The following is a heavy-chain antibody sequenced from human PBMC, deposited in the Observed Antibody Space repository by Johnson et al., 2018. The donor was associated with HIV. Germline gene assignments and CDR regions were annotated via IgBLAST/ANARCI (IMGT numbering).Heavy chain of an antibody. D-gene: IGHD1-1*01. CDR2: ISWNSDSI. CDR1: GFSFDDYA. J-gene: IGHJ3*02. Sequence: VQLVESGGGLVQPGRSLRLSCAASGFSFDDYAIHWVRQAPGKGLEWVSGISWNSDSIDYADSVKGRFPISRDNANNSLYLQMNRLRAEDTALYYCAKGSTLWNPRLGDAFDIWGQGTLVTVSS. V-gene: IGHV3-9*01. CDR3: AKGSTLWNPRLGDAFDI.